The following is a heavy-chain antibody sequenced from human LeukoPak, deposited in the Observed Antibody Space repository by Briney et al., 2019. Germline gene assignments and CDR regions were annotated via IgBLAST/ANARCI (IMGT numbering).Heavy chain of an antibody. D-gene: IGHD5-12*01. CDR2: INPNSGGT. CDR3: ARLYSGYGNYYYYMDV. J-gene: IGHJ6*03. V-gene: IGHV1-2*02. CDR1: GYTFTGYY. Sequence: ASVKVSCKASGYTFTGYYMHWVRQAPGQGLEWMGWINPNSGGTNYAQKFQGRVIMTGDTSISTAYMELSSLRSDDTAVYYCARLYSGYGNYYYYMDVWGKGTTVTVSS.